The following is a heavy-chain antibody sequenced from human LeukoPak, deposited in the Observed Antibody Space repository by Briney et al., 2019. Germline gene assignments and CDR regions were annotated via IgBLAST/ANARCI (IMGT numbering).Heavy chain of an antibody. D-gene: IGHD5-24*01. CDR1: GFTFSSYA. CDR2: ISGSGGST. J-gene: IGHJ4*02. V-gene: IGHV3-23*01. Sequence: GGSLRLSCAASGFTFSSYAMSWVRQAPGKGLEWVSAISGSGGSTYYADSVKGRFTISRDNSKNTLYLQMNSLRAEDTAVYYCAKDSEMATIPIYFDYWGQGTLVTVSS. CDR3: AKDSEMATIPIYFDY.